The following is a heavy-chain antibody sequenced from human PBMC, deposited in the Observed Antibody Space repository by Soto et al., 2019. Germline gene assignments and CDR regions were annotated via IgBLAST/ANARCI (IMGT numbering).Heavy chain of an antibody. CDR2: IIPIFGTA. CDR1: GGTFSSYA. CDR3: ARDQAKYSSSWYGGMDV. Sequence: SVKVSCKASGGTFSSYAISWVQQAPGQGLEWMGGIIPIFGTANYAQKFQGRVTITADESTSTAYMELSSLRSEDTAVYYCARDQAKYSSSWYGGMDVWGQGTTVTVSS. J-gene: IGHJ6*02. V-gene: IGHV1-69*13. D-gene: IGHD6-13*01.